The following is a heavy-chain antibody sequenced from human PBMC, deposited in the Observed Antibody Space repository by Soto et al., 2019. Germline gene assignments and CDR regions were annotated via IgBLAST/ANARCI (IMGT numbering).Heavy chain of an antibody. D-gene: IGHD1-26*01. V-gene: IGHV3-30*18. CDR1: GFTFSSYG. CDR2: ISYDGGNE. CDR3: AKDRYSGTYPTDFDY. Sequence: GGSLRLSCAGSGFTFSSYGIHWVRQAPGKGLEWVALISYDGGNEKYTESVKDRFTISRDDSHNVAYLQMSSLRTEDTAMYYCAKDRYSGTYPTDFDYWGQGSLVTSPQ. J-gene: IGHJ4*02.